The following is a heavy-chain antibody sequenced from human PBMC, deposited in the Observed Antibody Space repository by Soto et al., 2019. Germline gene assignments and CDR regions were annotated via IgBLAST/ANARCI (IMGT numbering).Heavy chain of an antibody. CDR3: ARHFSCGGFFDY. CDR2: ISYDGSNK. V-gene: IGHV3-30-3*01. CDR1: GFTFSSYA. Sequence: QVQLVESGGGVVQPGRSLRLSCAASGFTFSSYAMHWVRQAPGKGLEWVAVISYDGSNKYYADSVKGRFTISRDNSKNTLYLQTNSLRAEDTAVYYCARHFSCGGFFDYWVPGTLVTVSS. J-gene: IGHJ4*02. D-gene: IGHD2-15*01.